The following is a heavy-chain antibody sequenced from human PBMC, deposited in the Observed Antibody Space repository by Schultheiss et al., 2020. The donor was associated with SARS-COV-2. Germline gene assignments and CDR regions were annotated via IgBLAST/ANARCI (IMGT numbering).Heavy chain of an antibody. J-gene: IGHJ5*02. CDR3: AKDVHYYGSGRPLGWFDP. V-gene: IGHV3-30-3*01. CDR2: ISYDGSNK. Sequence: GGSLRLSCAASGFTFSSYAMHWVRQAPGKGLEWVAVISYDGSNKYYADSVKGRFTISRDNSKNTLYLQMNSLRAEDTAVYYCAKDVHYYGSGRPLGWFDPWGQGTLVTVSS. CDR1: GFTFSSYA. D-gene: IGHD3-10*01.